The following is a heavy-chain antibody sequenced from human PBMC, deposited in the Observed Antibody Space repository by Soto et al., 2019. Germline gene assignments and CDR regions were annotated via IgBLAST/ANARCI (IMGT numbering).Heavy chain of an antibody. V-gene: IGHV3-30-3*01. CDR2: ISYDGSNK. J-gene: IGHJ5*02. CDR1: GFTFSSYA. CDR3: AGDVSSSANNWFDP. Sequence: PGGSLRLSCVDSGFTFSSYAMHWVRQAPGKGLEWVAVISYDGSNKYYADSVKGRFTISRDNSKNTLYLQMNSLRAEDTAVYYCAGDVSSSANNWFDPWGQGTLVTVSS. D-gene: IGHD6-6*01.